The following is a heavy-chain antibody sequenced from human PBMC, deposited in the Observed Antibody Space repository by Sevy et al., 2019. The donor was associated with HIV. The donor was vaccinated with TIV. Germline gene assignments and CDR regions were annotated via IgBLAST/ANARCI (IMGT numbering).Heavy chain of an antibody. Sequence: ASVKVSCKASGYTFTSYGISWVRQAPGQGLEWMGWISAYNGNRNYAQKLQGRVTMTTDTSTSTAYMELRSLRSDDTAVYYCARVPYDYVWGSYRYTGRWFDPWGQGTLVTVSS. CDR3: ARVPYDYVWGSYRYTGRWFDP. CDR2: ISAYNGNR. D-gene: IGHD3-16*02. V-gene: IGHV1-18*01. CDR1: GYTFTSYG. J-gene: IGHJ5*02.